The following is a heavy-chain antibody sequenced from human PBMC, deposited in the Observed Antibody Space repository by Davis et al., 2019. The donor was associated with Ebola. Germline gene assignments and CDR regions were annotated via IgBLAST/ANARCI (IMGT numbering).Heavy chain of an antibody. CDR3: ANSDSLVVVPVASFGEAGDFGMDV. CDR2: ISGSGGST. CDR1: GFTFSSYA. V-gene: IGHV3-23*01. Sequence: PGGSLRLSCAASGFTFSSYAMSWVRQAPGKGLEWVSGISGSGGSTYYADAVKGRFTISRDNSKNTLYLQMNSLRAEDTAVYYCANSDSLVVVPVASFGEAGDFGMDVWGQGTTVTVSS. J-gene: IGHJ6*02. D-gene: IGHD2-2*01.